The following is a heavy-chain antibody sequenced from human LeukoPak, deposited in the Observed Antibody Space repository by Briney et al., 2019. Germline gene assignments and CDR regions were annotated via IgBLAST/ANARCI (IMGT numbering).Heavy chain of an antibody. Sequence: SETLSLTCTVSGGSISSYYWSWIRQPPGKGLEWIGYIYYSGSTNYNPSLKSRVTISVDKSKNQFSLKLSSVTAADTAVYYCATSETAGTLDYWGQGTLVTVSS. CDR2: IYYSGST. D-gene: IGHD6-13*01. CDR1: GGSISSYY. J-gene: IGHJ4*02. CDR3: ATSETAGTLDY. V-gene: IGHV4-59*12.